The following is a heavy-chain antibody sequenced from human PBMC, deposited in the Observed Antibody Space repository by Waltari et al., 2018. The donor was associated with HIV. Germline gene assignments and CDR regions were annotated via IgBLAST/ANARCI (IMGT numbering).Heavy chain of an antibody. D-gene: IGHD2-15*01. CDR1: GFTFSNTW. CDR2: SKDDGTEA. V-gene: IGHV3-7*01. J-gene: IGHJ6*02. Sequence: EVILVESGGGLAQPGGSLRLSCAASGFTFSNTWMSWVRQAPGKGLEWVDNSKDDGTEAYYLDSVKGRFTISRDNAKDSLSLQMNSLRAEDTAVYYCARGTPLYGLDVWGQGTTVTASS. CDR3: ARGTPLYGLDV.